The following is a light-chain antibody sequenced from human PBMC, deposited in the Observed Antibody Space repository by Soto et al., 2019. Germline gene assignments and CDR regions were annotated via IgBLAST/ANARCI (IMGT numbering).Light chain of an antibody. Sequence: SALTQPASVSGSPGQSITISCTGTSSDVGGYNYVSWYQHHPGKAPKLIIYDVTNRPSGVSNPFSGSKSGNTASLTISGLQPEEEANYYCSSYTTRNTPKIVFETGTKAPAL. CDR2: DVT. V-gene: IGLV2-14*03. CDR1: SSDVGGYNY. CDR3: SSYTTRNTPKIV. J-gene: IGLJ1*01.